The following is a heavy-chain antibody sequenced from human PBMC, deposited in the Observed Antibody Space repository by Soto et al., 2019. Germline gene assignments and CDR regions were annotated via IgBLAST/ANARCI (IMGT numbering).Heavy chain of an antibody. Sequence: PSQTLSLTCAISGDSVSSISASWNWIRQSPSRGLEWLGRTYYRSKWTNDYAVSVKSRITINPDTSKNQFSLQLSSVTPEDTAVYYCARDFGSLGATIDYWGQGTLVTVSS. CDR1: GDSVSSISAS. CDR2: TYYRSKWTN. D-gene: IGHD1-26*01. J-gene: IGHJ4*02. V-gene: IGHV6-1*01. CDR3: ARDFGSLGATIDY.